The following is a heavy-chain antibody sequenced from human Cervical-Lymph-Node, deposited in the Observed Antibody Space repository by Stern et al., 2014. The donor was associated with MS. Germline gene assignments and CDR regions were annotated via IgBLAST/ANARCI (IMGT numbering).Heavy chain of an antibody. V-gene: IGHV1-46*01. CDR1: GYSFTSSH. D-gene: IGHD6-13*01. J-gene: IGHJ4*02. Sequence: QVQLVESGAEVKKPGASVKVSCQSSGYSFTSSHMHWVRQAPGQGLEWMGMINPSGGGTSYAQKFQDRITMTRDTSTSTVYMELSSLRSIDTAVYYCARDLGIAAVFDYWGQGTLVTVSS. CDR3: ARDLGIAAVFDY. CDR2: INPSGGGT.